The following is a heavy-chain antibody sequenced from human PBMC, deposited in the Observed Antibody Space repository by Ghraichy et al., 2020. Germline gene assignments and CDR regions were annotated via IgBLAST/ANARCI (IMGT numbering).Heavy chain of an antibody. CDR3: ARNTSSAAGAFDL. CDR2: VYYVGSA. D-gene: IGHD6-13*01. Sequence: SETLSLTCTVSGASLSSGYNYWAWVRQPPGGGLEWIGSVYYVGSASYNPSLKSRVTISVDMSKNQVSLRLTSVTAADTAVYYCARNTSSAAGAFDLWGQGRMVYVSS. J-gene: IGHJ3*01. CDR1: GASLSSGYNY. V-gene: IGHV4-39*01.